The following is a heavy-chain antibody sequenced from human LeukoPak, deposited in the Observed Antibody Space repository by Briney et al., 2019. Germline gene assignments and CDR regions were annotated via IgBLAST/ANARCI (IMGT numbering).Heavy chain of an antibody. CDR2: IASDGSST. CDR3: ARDPAEADC. J-gene: IGHJ4*02. V-gene: IGHV3-74*01. Sequence: PGGSLRLSCAASGFTFSSYWMNWVRQAPGKGLVWVSRIASDGSSTTYADSVKGRFAISRDNAKNSLYLQMNGLRAEDTAVYYCARDPAEADCWGQGTLVTVSS. CDR1: GFTFSSYW.